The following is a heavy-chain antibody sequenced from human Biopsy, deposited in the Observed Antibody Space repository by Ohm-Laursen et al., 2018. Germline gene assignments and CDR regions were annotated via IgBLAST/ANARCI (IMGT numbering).Heavy chain of an antibody. J-gene: IGHJ1*01. CDR3: ATKLTGYFHH. CDR2: IVPILGHL. CDR1: GGPSSNYA. D-gene: IGHD3-9*01. V-gene: IGHV1-69*04. Sequence: ASVKVSCKASGGPSSNYAFSWVRQAPGQGLEWVGRIVPILGHLNYAQKFQGRVTVAADTSTSTATMELRSLRSDDTAVYYCATKLTGYFHHWGQGTLVTVSS.